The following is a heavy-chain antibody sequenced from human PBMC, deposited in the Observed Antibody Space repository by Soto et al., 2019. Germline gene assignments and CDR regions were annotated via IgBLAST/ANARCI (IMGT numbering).Heavy chain of an antibody. J-gene: IGHJ6*02. CDR2: ISYDGSNK. Sequence: GGSLRLSCAASGFTFSSYAMHWVRQAPGKGLEWVAVISYDGSNKDYADSVKGRFTISRDNSKNTLYLQMNSLRAEDTAVYYCARVGYCSGGSCPYGMDVWGQGTTVTVSS. V-gene: IGHV3-30*01. CDR1: GFTFSSYA. CDR3: ARVGYCSGGSCPYGMDV. D-gene: IGHD2-15*01.